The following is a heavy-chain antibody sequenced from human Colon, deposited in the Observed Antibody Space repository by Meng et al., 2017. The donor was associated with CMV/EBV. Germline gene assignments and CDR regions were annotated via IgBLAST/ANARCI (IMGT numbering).Heavy chain of an antibody. CDR2: IYNSGST. D-gene: IGHD4/OR15-4a*01. CDR3: ARETMAAFGLTVDP. CDR1: GGSMTSGSYY. Sequence: SETLSLTCTISGGSMTSGSYYWGWIRQPPGKGLEWIGNIYNSGSTFYNPSLESRVSISADTSKNQFSLKLNSVTASDTAVYYCARETMAAFGLTVDPWGQGTQVTVSS. V-gene: IGHV4-39*07. J-gene: IGHJ5*02.